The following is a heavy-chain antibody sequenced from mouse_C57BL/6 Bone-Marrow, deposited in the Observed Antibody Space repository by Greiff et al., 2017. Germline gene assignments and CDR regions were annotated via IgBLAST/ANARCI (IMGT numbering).Heavy chain of an antibody. J-gene: IGHJ4*01. D-gene: IGHD1-1*01. V-gene: IGHV5-4*01. CDR3: ARGAYGSSLYAMDY. CDR1: GFTFSSYA. Sequence: EVQLVESGGGLVKPGGSLKLSCAASGFTFSSYAMSWVRQTPEKRLEWVATISDGGSYTYYPDNVKGRFTISRDNAKNNLYLQMSHLKSEDTAMYYCARGAYGSSLYAMDYWGQGTSVTVSS. CDR2: ISDGGSYT.